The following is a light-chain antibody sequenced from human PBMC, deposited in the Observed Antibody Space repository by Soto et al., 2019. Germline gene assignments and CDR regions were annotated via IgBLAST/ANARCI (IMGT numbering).Light chain of an antibody. Sequence: EIVMTQSPATLSVSPGERATLSCRAGQSVSSNLAWYQQKPGQAPRLLIYGASTRATGIPARFSGSGSGTEFTLTISSLQSEDFAVYYCPETFGPGTKVDIK. CDR2: GAS. CDR3: PET. V-gene: IGKV3-15*01. CDR1: QSVSSN. J-gene: IGKJ3*01.